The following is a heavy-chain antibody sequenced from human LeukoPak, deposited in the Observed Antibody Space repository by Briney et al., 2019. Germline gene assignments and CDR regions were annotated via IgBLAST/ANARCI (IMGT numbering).Heavy chain of an antibody. CDR3: ARWEIRGTAHQLDY. J-gene: IGHJ4*02. D-gene: IGHD1-7*01. CDR1: GITLSSHW. V-gene: IGHV3-7*01. CDR2: INQDGSAK. Sequence: PGGSLRLSCAASGITLSSHWMTLVRQAPGKGLEWVANINQDGSAKYYGDSVKGRFTISRDNAKNSVYLQMNSLRAEDTAVYYCARWEIRGTAHQLDYWGQGTLVTVSS.